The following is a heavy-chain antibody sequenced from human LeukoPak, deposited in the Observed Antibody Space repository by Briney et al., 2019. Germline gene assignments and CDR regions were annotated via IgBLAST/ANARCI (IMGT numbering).Heavy chain of an antibody. V-gene: IGHV3-48*01. J-gene: IGHJ4*02. D-gene: IGHD6-13*01. CDR3: ARETPYSSSWTVFDY. CDR2: ITLSSGIM. Sequence: GGSLRLSCAVSGFTFSNYNMNWVREAPGEGLEGLSYITLSSGIMYYAGSVKGRFTISRDNAKNSPYLQMNSLRAEDTAVYYWARETPYSSSWTVFDYWGLGTLVTVSS. CDR1: GFTFSNYN.